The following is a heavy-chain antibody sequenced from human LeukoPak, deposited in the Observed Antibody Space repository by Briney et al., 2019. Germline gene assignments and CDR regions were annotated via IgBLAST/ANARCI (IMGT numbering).Heavy chain of an antibody. Sequence: PGGSLRLSCAASGFTFSTYDMHWVRQATGKGLEWVSAIGTAGDTHYPGSIQGRFTISRENAKNSLYLQMNSLRAGDTAVYYCARVKGCSYGLDAFDIWGQGTMVTVSS. CDR2: IGTAGDT. CDR1: GFTFSTYD. CDR3: ARVKGCSYGLDAFDI. J-gene: IGHJ3*02. V-gene: IGHV3-13*04. D-gene: IGHD5-18*01.